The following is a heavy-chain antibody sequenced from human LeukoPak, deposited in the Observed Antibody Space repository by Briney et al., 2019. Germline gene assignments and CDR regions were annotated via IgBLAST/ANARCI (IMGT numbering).Heavy chain of an antibody. V-gene: IGHV3-7*01. CDR2: IKQDGSEK. Sequence: GGSLRLSCAASGFSFSSYSMNWVRQAPGKGLEWVANIKQDGSEKYYVDSVKGRFTISRDNAKNSLYLQMNSLRAEDTAVYYCATYSGTSWDAFDIWGQGTMVTVS. J-gene: IGHJ3*02. CDR1: GFSFSSYS. CDR3: ATYSGTSWDAFDI. D-gene: IGHD1-26*01.